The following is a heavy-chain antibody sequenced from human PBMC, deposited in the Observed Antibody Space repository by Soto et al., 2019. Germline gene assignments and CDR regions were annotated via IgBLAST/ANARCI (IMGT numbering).Heavy chain of an antibody. CDR3: TRRTIAHWYFDL. J-gene: IGHJ2*01. CDR2: MNGDRDNT. Sequence: QVQLVQSGAEVKKPGASVKVSCKASGYTFTSYDINWVRLAPGQQLEWMGWMNGDRDNTGCAQKFQGRLTMTKDTSKNTAYKELSSLTSEDTAVYYCTRRTIAHWYFDLWGRGTLVTVSS. V-gene: IGHV1-8*01. CDR1: GYTFTSYD. D-gene: IGHD1-1*01.